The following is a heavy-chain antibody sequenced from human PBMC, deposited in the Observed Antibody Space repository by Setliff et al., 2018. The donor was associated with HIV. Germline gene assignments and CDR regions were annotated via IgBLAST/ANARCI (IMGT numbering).Heavy chain of an antibody. CDR2: IHYSGST. D-gene: IGHD3-22*01. CDR1: GGSINTY. Sequence: PSETLSLTCTVSGGSINTYWSWIRQPPGKGLEWIGYIHYSGSTNYNPSLKSRVTISVDTSKNQFSLKLSSVTAADTAVYYCARAGTIDSSGYYEVWGQGTLVTVSS. V-gene: IGHV4-59*12. CDR3: ARAGTIDSSGYYEV. J-gene: IGHJ4*02.